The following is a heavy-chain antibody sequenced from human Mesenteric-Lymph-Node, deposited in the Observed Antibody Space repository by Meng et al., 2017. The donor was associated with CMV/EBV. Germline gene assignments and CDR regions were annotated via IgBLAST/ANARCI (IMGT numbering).Heavy chain of an antibody. V-gene: IGHV4-34*01. CDR2: INHSGST. CDR1: GGSFSGYD. D-gene: IGHD3-10*01. CDR3: ARHGSGSYYNPTTRFDY. J-gene: IGHJ4*02. Sequence: YGGSFSGYDWSWVRQPPGKGLEWIGEINHSGSTNYNPYLKSRVTISVDKSKNQFSLKLSSVTAADTAVYYCARHGSGSYYNPTTRFDYWGQGTLVTVSS.